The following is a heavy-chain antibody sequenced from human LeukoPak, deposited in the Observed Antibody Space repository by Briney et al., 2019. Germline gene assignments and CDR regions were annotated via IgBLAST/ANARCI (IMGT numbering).Heavy chain of an antibody. Sequence: GGSLRLSCAASGFTFSDHYMDWVRQAPGKGLEWVGRIRNKANSYTTEYAASVKGRFAISRDDSKNSMYLQMNSLKTEDTAVYYCAGFGAVAGMKYFDYWGQGTLVTVSS. CDR2: IRNKANSYTT. J-gene: IGHJ4*02. D-gene: IGHD6-19*01. CDR3: AGFGAVAGMKYFDY. CDR1: GFTFSDHY. V-gene: IGHV3-72*01.